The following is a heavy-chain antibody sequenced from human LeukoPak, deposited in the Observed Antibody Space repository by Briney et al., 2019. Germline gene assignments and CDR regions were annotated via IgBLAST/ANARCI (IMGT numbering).Heavy chain of an antibody. CDR1: GFTLSSYA. V-gene: IGHV3-23*01. Sequence: GGSLRLSCAASGFTLSSYAMSWVRQAPGKGLEWVSAISGSGGSTYYADSVKGRFTISRDNSKNTLYLQMNSLRAGDTAVYYCAQLDTGGVCCVFDYWGQGTLVTVSS. CDR2: ISGSGGST. D-gene: IGHD2-8*02. J-gene: IGHJ4*02. CDR3: AQLDTGGVCCVFDY.